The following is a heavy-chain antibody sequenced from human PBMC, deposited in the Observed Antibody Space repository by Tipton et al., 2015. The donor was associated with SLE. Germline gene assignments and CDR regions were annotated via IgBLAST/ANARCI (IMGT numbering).Heavy chain of an antibody. CDR1: GFTVSSND. CDR2: VYSSGST. Sequence: SLRLSCTASGFTVSSNDMSWVRQAPGKGLEWVTLVYSSGSTHYADSVKGRFTISRDNSKNTLYLQMNSLRAEDTAVYYCAKGLSPRDAFDIWGQGTMVTVSS. CDR3: AKGLSPRDAFDI. V-gene: IGHV3-66*03. J-gene: IGHJ3*02.